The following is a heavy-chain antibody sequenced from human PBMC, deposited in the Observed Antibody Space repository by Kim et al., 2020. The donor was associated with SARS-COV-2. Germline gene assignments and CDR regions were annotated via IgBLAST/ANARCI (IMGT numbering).Heavy chain of an antibody. CDR2: IYHSGAT. CDR1: GGSINSGGYS. J-gene: IGHJ5*02. Sequence: SETLSLTCTVSGGSINSGGYSWSWIRQPPGKGLEYIGYIYHSGATYYNPSLKSRPTMSVDRSKNQFSLHLTSVTAADTAVYYCARNLVRGPLRVCFDPWG. D-gene: IGHD3-10*01. CDR3: ARNLVRGPLRVCFDP. V-gene: IGHV4-30-2*01.